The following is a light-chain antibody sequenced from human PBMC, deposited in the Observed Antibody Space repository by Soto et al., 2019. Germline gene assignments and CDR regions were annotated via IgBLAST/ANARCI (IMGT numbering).Light chain of an antibody. CDR3: QQLNSYPST. J-gene: IGKJ5*01. CDR2: AAS. V-gene: IGKV1-5*01. Sequence: DIQMTQSPSTLSASVGDRVTITCRASQSISSWLAWYQQKPGQAPKLLIYAASTWPSGVPSRFSGSGSGTDFTLTISSLQPEDFAIYYCQQLNSYPSTFGQGTRLEIK. CDR1: QSISSW.